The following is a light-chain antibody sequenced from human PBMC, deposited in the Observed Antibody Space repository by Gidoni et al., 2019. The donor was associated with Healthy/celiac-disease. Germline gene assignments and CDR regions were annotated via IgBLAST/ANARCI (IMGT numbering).Light chain of an antibody. CDR2: KDS. Sequence: SYELTQAPSMSVCQGQNANITGSGGKLWDIYASRYPQKQGQSPVLVIYKDSKRPSGIPARFSGSNSGNPATLPIIGTQAMDESDYYCQAWDSSTQCVFGGGTTLTVL. CDR1: KLWDIY. J-gene: IGLJ2*01. V-gene: IGLV3-1*01. CDR3: QAWDSSTQCV.